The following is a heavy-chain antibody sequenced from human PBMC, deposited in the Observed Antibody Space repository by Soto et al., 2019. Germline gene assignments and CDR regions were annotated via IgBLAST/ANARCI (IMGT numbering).Heavy chain of an antibody. CDR1: GYTFTGYY. J-gene: IGHJ4*02. V-gene: IGHV1-2*04. CDR2: INPNSGGT. CDR3: ARGAAGSSGWYYFDY. Sequence: ASVKVSCKASGYTFTGYYMHWVRQAPGQGLEWMGWINPNSGGTNYAQKFQGWVTMTRDTSISTAYMELSRLRSDDTAVYYCARGAAGSSGWYYFDYWGQGTLVTVSS. D-gene: IGHD6-19*01.